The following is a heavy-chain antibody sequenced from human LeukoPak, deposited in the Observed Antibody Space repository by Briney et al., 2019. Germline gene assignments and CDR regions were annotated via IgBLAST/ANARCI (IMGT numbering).Heavy chain of an antibody. V-gene: IGHV3-66*02. Sequence: GGSLRLSCAASGFTVSSNYMSWVRQAPGKGLEWVSVIYSGGSTYYADSVKGRFTFSRDNSKNTLYLQMSSLRAEDTAVYYCARGRGSFYPWFDPWGQGALVTVSS. J-gene: IGHJ5*02. CDR2: IYSGGST. D-gene: IGHD1-26*01. CDR1: GFTVSSNY. CDR3: ARGRGSFYPWFDP.